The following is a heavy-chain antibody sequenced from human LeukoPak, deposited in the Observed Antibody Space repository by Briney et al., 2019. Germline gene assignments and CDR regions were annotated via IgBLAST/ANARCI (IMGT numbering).Heavy chain of an antibody. CDR2: IYYSGST. V-gene: IGHV4-61*01. CDR1: GTSISSSRYY. Sequence: SETLSLTCTVSGTSISSSRYYWGWIRQPPGKGLEWIGYIYYSGSTNYNPSLKSRVTISVDTSKNQFSLKLSSVTAADTAVYYCARDLYYWGQGTLVTVSS. CDR3: ARDLYY. J-gene: IGHJ4*02.